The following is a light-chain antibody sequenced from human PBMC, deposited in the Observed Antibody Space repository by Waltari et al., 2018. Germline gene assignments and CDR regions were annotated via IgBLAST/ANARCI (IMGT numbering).Light chain of an antibody. CDR3: QQYGSSPRT. V-gene: IGKV3-20*01. CDR2: GAS. CDR1: PRVSASS. Sequence: RAGPRVSASSLAWNQQNPGQAPRLLIYGASSKSTGIPDRFSGSGSGTHFTLTISRLEPEDFAVYYCQQYGSSPRTFGQGTKLEIK. J-gene: IGKJ2*01.